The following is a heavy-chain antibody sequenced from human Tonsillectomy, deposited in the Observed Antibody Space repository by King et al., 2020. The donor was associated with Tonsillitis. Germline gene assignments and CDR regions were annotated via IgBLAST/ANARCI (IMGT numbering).Heavy chain of an antibody. D-gene: IGHD3-3*01. CDR1: GYTFDNYG. CDR2: ISAYNGNT. V-gene: IGHV1-18*01. J-gene: IGHJ3*02. Sequence: QLVQSGAEVKKPGASVQVSCKASGYTFDNYGISWVRQAPGQGPEWMGWISAYNGNTNYAQKLQGRVTMTTDTSTSTAYMELRSLRSDDTAVYYCARDALRFLDWLMGDAFDIWGQGTMVTVSS. CDR3: ARDALRFLDWLMGDAFDI.